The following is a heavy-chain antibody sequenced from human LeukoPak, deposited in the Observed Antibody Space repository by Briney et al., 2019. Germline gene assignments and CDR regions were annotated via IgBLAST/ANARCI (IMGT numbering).Heavy chain of an antibody. CDR2: INWNGGST. Sequence: GGSLRLSCAASGFTLDVYGMSWVRQAPGKGLEWVSGINWNGGSTGYADSVKGRFTISRDNAKNSLYLQMNSLRAEDTALYYCARMDSSGYFAHIDYWGQGTLVTVSS. CDR3: ARMDSSGYFAHIDY. CDR1: GFTLDVYG. J-gene: IGHJ4*02. V-gene: IGHV3-20*04. D-gene: IGHD3-22*01.